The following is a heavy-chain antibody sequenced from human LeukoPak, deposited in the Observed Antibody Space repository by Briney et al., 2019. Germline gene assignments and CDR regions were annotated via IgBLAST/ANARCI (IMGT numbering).Heavy chain of an antibody. V-gene: IGHV3-74*01. D-gene: IGHD2-8*01. Sequence: GGSLRLSCAASGFTFSSHWMHWVRQAPGKGLVWVSRINSDGSGTIYANSVKGRFTISRDNAKNTLDLQMNSLRAEDTAVYYCARGEKSWINGFDLWGQGTLVTVSS. CDR1: GFTFSSHW. J-gene: IGHJ4*02. CDR3: ARGEKSWINGFDL. CDR2: INSDGSGT.